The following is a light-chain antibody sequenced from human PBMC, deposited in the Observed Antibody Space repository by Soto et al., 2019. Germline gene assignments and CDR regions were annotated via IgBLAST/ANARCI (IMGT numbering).Light chain of an antibody. Sequence: QSVLTQPASVSGSPGQSITISCTGTSTDVGGYKYVSRYQQHPGTAPKLMIFEVNGRPSGVSDRFSGSKSGNTASLTISGLQPEDEADYYCSSFSSSSTPYVFGTGTKVTVL. J-gene: IGLJ1*01. CDR1: STDVGGYKY. CDR2: EVN. V-gene: IGLV2-14*01. CDR3: SSFSSSSTPYV.